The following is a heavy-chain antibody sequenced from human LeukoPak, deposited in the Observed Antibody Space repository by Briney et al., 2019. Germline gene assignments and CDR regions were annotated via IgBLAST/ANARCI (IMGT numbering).Heavy chain of an antibody. J-gene: IGHJ4*02. CDR3: ARVTRHSFDS. CDR1: GLTFSSYW. D-gene: IGHD1-1*01. Sequence: GGSLRLSCAASGLTFSSYWMSWVRQAPGKGLEWVATIKEDGSEEYYVDSVKGRFSISGDNARNSLYLQMNSLRAEDTALYYCARVTRHSFDSWGQGTLVNVSS. CDR2: IKEDGSEE. V-gene: IGHV3-7*01.